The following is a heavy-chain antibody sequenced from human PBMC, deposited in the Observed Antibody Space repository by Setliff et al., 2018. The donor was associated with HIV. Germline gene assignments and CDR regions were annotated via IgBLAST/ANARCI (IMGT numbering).Heavy chain of an antibody. CDR1: GYTFTDYY. J-gene: IGHJ3*02. CDR3: ARDGYYDSSGYSAFDI. V-gene: IGHV1-2*06. CDR2: INPNNGGT. D-gene: IGHD3-22*01. Sequence: GASVKVSCKASGYTFTDYYIHWVRQAPGQGLEWMGRINPNNGGTNYAHKFQGRVTMTRDTSISTAYMELSRLRSDDTAVYYCARDGYYDSSGYSAFDIWGQGTMVTVSS.